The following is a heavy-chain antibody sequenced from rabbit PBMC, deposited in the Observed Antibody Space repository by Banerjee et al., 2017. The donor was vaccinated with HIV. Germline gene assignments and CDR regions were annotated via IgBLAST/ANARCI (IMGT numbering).Heavy chain of an antibody. CDR1: GFSFSSSCD. Sequence: QEQLVESGGGLVQPEGSLTLTCTASGFSFSSSCDMCWVRQAPGKGLEWIGCIDTRSDRNYYASWAKGRFTISKTSSTTVDLQATSLTVADTATYFCVRSTGYGGYGFATGFDLWGQGTLVTVS. V-gene: IGHV1S45*01. CDR3: VRSTGYGGYGFATGFDL. J-gene: IGHJ3*01. CDR2: IDTRSDRN. D-gene: IGHD6-1*01.